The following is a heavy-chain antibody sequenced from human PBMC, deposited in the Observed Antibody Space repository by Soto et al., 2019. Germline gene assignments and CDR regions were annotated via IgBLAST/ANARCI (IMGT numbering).Heavy chain of an antibody. V-gene: IGHV3-7*01. CDR3: ARDLDLRDFWSGHFGGVWFDP. J-gene: IGHJ5*02. CDR1: GFTFNSYW. CDR2: IKQDGSEK. Sequence: PGGSLRLSCAASGFTFNSYWMSWVRQAPGKGLEWVANIKQDGSEKYYVDSVKGRFTISRDKAKNSLYLQMNSLRAEDTAVYYCARDLDLRDFWSGHFGGVWFDPWGQGTLVTVSS. D-gene: IGHD3-3*01.